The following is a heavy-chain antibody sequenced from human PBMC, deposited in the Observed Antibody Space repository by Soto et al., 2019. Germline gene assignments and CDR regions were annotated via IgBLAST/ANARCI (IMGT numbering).Heavy chain of an antibody. CDR2: IYWDDDK. CDR1: GFSLTTSGVG. J-gene: IGHJ4*02. Sequence: QITLNESGPTVVRPTETLTLTCRFSGFSLTTSGVGVGWVRQSPGKAPEWLALIYWDDDKRYSESLKSRLTITKDTSKNQVVLTVANLDPTDTATYYCAHRVLRTVFGLVTTTAIYFSLWGQGTPVAVSS. D-gene: IGHD3-3*01. CDR3: AHRVLRTVFGLVTTTAIYFSL. V-gene: IGHV2-5*02.